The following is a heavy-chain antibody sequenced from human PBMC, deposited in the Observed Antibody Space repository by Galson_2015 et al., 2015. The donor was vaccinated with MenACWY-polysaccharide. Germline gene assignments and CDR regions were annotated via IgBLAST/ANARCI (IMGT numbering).Heavy chain of an antibody. Sequence: SVKVSCKAPGYTLTSNDIIWVRQATGQGLEYMGWMNPDNGNTRNAQKFQGRVTMTSDTSMNTAYMELSSLGSEDTAVYYCARGQSRPSRYYGLDVWGQGTTVTVSS. J-gene: IGHJ6*02. CDR3: ARGQSRPSRYYGLDV. D-gene: IGHD2-2*01. V-gene: IGHV1-8*01. CDR1: GYTLTSND. CDR2: MNPDNGNT.